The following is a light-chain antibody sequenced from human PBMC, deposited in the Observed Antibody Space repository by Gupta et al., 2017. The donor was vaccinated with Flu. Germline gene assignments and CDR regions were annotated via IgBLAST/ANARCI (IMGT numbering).Light chain of an antibody. CDR1: NIGSES. V-gene: IGLV3-21*02. J-gene: IGLJ1*01. CDR2: DNS. CDR3: QMYDYASDHPLYV. Sequence: YVLTQPPSVSVAPGQTATITCGGDNIGSESVHWYQQKPGQAPVLVVCDNSDRPSGIPERFSGSKSGNTATLTISRVEAGDGADYFCQMYDYASDHPLYVFGPGTKVTVV.